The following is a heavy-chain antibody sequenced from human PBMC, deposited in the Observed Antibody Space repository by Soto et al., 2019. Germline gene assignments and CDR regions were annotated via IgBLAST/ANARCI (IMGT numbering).Heavy chain of an antibody. D-gene: IGHD5-12*01. CDR3: ARDPIARDGYNYDY. CDR2: IWYDASKQ. Sequence: GGSLRLSCETSGFSFSVYGMHWVRQAPGKGLEWVAVIWYDASKQFYADSVKGRFTISRDNAKNSLYLQMNSLRAEDTAVYYCARDPIARDGYNYDYWGQGTLVTVSS. J-gene: IGHJ4*02. V-gene: IGHV3-33*01. CDR1: GFSFSVYG.